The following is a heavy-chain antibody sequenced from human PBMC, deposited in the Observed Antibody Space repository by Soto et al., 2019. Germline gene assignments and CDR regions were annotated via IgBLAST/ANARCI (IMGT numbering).Heavy chain of an antibody. Sequence: QVQLQESGPGLVKPSQTLSLTCTVSGGSISSGGYYWSWIRQHPGKGLEWIGYIYYSGSTYYNPSLKWRVSTSVDTSKDPFSRKLSSVTAGDTGGYYWGGGGGYSSGWRFDYWGQGTLVTVSS. D-gene: IGHD6-19*01. CDR2: IYYSGST. CDR1: GGSISSGGYY. J-gene: IGHJ4*02. CDR3: GGGGGYSSGWRFDY. V-gene: IGHV4-31*03.